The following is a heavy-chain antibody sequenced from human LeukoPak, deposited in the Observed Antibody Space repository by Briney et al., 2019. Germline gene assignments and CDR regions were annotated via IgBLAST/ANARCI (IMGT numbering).Heavy chain of an antibody. D-gene: IGHD1-20*01. V-gene: IGHV4-59*11. Sequence: SETLSLTCTLSGPSIIIHYCSWIRQPPGNLLEWIGYIHYSGSTNYNTSLKIRVTISVNTSKNQLSLKLSSVTAADTAVHYCAREVITYYYYMDVWGKGTTVTVSS. CDR2: IHYSGST. CDR3: AREVITYYYYMDV. CDR1: GPSIIIHY. J-gene: IGHJ6*03.